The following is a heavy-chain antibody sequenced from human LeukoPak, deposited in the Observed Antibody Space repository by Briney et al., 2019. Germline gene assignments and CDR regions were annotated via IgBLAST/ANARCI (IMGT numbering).Heavy chain of an antibody. CDR1: GFTFSSYG. CDR2: IRYDGSNK. Sequence: TGGSLRLSCAASGFTFSSYGMHWVRQAPGKGLEWVAFIRYDGSNKYYADSVKGRFTISRDNSKNTLYLQMNSLRAEDTAVYYCARDGKSNNYYFGMDVWGQGTTVTVSS. CDR3: ARDGKSNNYYFGMDV. J-gene: IGHJ6*02. V-gene: IGHV3-30*02.